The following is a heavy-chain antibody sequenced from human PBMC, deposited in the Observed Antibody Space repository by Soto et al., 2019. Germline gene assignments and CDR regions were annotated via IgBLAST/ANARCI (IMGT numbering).Heavy chain of an antibody. CDR1: GFTVSTDG. D-gene: IGHD3-10*01. J-gene: IGHJ4*02. Sequence: QVQLVESGGGVFQPGRSLRLSCAVSGFTVSTDGMHWVRQAPGKGLEWVAVISRDGGTKNYADSVKGRFTISRDNSRNTLFLEMNSLRGDDMDVSYCTGEVASGYWGQGNLVTVSS. CDR2: ISRDGGTK. V-gene: IGHV3-30*03. CDR3: TGEVASGY.